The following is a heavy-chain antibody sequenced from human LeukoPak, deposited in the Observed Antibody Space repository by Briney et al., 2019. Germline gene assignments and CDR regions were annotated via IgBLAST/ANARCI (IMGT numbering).Heavy chain of an antibody. CDR2: IKQDGSEK. J-gene: IGHJ4*02. CDR1: GFTFSTYS. V-gene: IGHV3-7*01. D-gene: IGHD2-21*01. Sequence: PGGSLRLSSLASGFTFSTYSLSWVRQAPGKGLEWVANIKQDGSEKYYADSVKGRFTISRDSSKNTLYLQMNSLRAEDTAVYYCAKDRAGAMVVNYFDYWGQGTLVTVSS. CDR3: AKDRAGAMVVNYFDY.